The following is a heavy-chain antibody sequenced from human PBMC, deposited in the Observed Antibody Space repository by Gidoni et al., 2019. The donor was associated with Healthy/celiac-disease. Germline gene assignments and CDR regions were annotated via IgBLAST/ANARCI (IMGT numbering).Heavy chain of an antibody. V-gene: IGHV3-11*05. Sequence: QVQLVESGGGLVKPGGSLRLSCAASGFPFSDYYMSWIRQAPGKGLEWVSYSSSSSSYTNYADSVKGRFTISRDNAKNSLYLQMNSLRAEDTAVYYCASQGRNYYGSGSTDYWGQGTLVTVSS. J-gene: IGHJ4*02. CDR2: SSSSSSYT. D-gene: IGHD3-10*01. CDR3: ASQGRNYYGSGSTDY. CDR1: GFPFSDYY.